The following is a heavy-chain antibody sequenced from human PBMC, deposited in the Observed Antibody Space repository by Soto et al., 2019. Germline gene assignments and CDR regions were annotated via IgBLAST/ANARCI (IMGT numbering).Heavy chain of an antibody. CDR3: TRQVGQQLPPGGYYYYYMDV. CDR1: GFTFSGSA. J-gene: IGHJ6*03. V-gene: IGHV3-73*01. Sequence: EVQLVESGGGLVQPGGSLKLSCAASGFTFSGSAVHWVRQASGKGLEWVGRIRNKANNDATAYAASVKGRFTISRDDSKNTAYLQMNSLKTEDTAVYYCTRQVGQQLPPGGYYYYYMDVWGKGTTVTVAS. CDR2: IRNKANNDAT. D-gene: IGHD6-13*01.